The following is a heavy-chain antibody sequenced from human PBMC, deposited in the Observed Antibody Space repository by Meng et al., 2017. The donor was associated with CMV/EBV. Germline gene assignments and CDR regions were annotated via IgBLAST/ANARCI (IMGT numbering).Heavy chain of an antibody. V-gene: IGHV4-30-4*08. J-gene: IGHJ4*02. CDR2: IYYSGST. CDR3: ARDNRRGGVDY. CDR1: GGSISSGDYY. D-gene: IGHD3-3*01. Sequence: QVQRQDSGTGRVKPPQTPSLPCTVSGGSISSGDYYWSWIRQPPGKGLEWIGYIYYSGSTYYNPSLKSRVTISVDTSKNQFSLKLSSVTAADTAVYYCARDNRRGGVDYWGQGTLVTVSS.